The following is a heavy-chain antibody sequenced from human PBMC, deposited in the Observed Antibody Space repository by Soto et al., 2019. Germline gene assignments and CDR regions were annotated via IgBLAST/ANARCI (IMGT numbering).Heavy chain of an antibody. CDR3: AHSAPRWSWSWMEFKWHLAS. CDR1: GFSLSTSVLA. CDR2: IFWNDET. Sequence: SGPTLVNPTQTLRLTCTFSGFSLSTSVLAVGWIRQPPGKTLEWLAFIFWNDETRYSPSLKTRLTVTKDTPQNQVVRNIPNVEPLNTHTDYCAHSAPRWSWSWMEFKWHLASWGQGTLVTVSS. D-gene: IGHD2-21*01. V-gene: IGHV2-5*01. J-gene: IGHJ5*02.